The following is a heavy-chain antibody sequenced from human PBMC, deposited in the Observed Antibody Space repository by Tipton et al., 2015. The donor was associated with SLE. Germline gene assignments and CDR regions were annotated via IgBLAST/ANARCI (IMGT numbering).Heavy chain of an antibody. V-gene: IGHV1-8*01. CDR3: ARETTETRDGLDV. J-gene: IGHJ6*02. Sequence: QSGAEVKKPGASAMVSCKASGHTFDNDDINWVRQATGQGLEWMGWMQFKTGNAVSAQSFQGRLTMTRDTSMNTAYMELRNLRSDDTAVYYCARETTETRDGLDVWGQGPTVTVSS. D-gene: IGHD1-1*01. CDR2: MQFKTGNA. CDR1: GHTFDNDD.